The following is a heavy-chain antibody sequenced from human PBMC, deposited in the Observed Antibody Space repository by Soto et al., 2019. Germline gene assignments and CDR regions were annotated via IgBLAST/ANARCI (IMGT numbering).Heavy chain of an antibody. CDR1: GLPVAGSY. Sequence: GGSLRLSCVASGLPVAGSYMAWVRQAPGKGLEWDSVIYNDGTTYYSQSVEGRFTISRDTSKNTLYLQMDRLRDEDTAVYYCVRPLPSGQTHARDVWGQGTTVTVSS. CDR2: IYNDGTT. CDR3: VRPLPSGQTHARDV. D-gene: IGHD3-10*01. J-gene: IGHJ6*02. V-gene: IGHV3-53*01.